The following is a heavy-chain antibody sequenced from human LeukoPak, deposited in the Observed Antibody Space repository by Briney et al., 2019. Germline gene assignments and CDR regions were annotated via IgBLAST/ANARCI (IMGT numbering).Heavy chain of an antibody. CDR3: AELSITMIGGV. CDR2: ISSSGSTI. CDR1: GFTFSSYE. J-gene: IGHJ6*04. Sequence: GGTLRLSCAASGFTFSSYEMNWDRQAPGKGLVWVSYISSSGSTIYYADPVKGRFTIYRDNAKNSLYLQMNSLRAEDTAVYYCAELSITMIGGVWGKGTTVTISS. V-gene: IGHV3-48*03. D-gene: IGHD3-10*02.